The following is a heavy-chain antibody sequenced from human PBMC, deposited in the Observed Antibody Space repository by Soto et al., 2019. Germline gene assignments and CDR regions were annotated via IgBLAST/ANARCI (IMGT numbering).Heavy chain of an antibody. D-gene: IGHD3-22*01. CDR1: GFTFSIYG. Sequence: QVQLVESGGGVVQPGRSLRLSCAASGFTFSIYGMHWVRQAPGKGLEWVAVIWYGGSNKYYADSVKGRFTISRDNSKNTLYMKMNSLRTEHTAMYYCARYPENTMTGGSIDVWGQGTTVTVSS. CDR2: IWYGGSNK. J-gene: IGHJ6*02. V-gene: IGHV3-33*01. CDR3: ARYPENTMTGGSIDV.